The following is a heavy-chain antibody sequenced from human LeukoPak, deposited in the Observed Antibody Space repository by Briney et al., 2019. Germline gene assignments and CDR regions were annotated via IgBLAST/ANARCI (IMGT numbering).Heavy chain of an antibody. CDR3: ARGYCSHEICQVFPY. V-gene: IGHV4-59*01. D-gene: IGHD2-8*02. J-gene: IGHJ4*02. CDR2: ISYSGTT. CDR1: SGSINTYY. Sequence: SETLSPTCTVSSGSINTYYWSWIRQTPGQGLEWIGYISYSGTTDYGPSLKSRVTMSLDTSKNQFSLKLSSVTAADTGVYYCARGYCSHEICQVFPYRGQGTLVTVSS.